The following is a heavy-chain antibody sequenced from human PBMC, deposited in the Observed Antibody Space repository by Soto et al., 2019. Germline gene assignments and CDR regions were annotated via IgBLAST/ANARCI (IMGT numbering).Heavy chain of an antibody. CDR1: GFSLITSGVG. J-gene: IGHJ4*02. CDR3: SYTMAPGIFDY. Sequence: QITLKEAGPTLVKPTQTLTLTCSFSGFSLITSGVGVGWIRQPPGRALQRLALIYWEDDKGYSTSRKSRLTITKDPSKTQVVLTMTNMDPADTATYYCSYTMAPGIFDYWGQGTLVTVSS. V-gene: IGHV2-5*02. CDR2: IYWEDDK.